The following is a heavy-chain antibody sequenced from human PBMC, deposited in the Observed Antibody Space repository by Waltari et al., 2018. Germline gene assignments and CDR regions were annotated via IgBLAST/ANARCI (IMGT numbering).Heavy chain of an antibody. V-gene: IGHV1-8*03. CDR2: MNPNSGNT. Sequence: QVQLVQSGAEVKKPGASVQVSCKASGYTFTSYDINWVRQATGQGLEWMGWMNPNSGNTGYAQKFQGRVTITRNTAISTAYMELSSVTAADTAVYYCARGDPREEGYYFDYWGQGTLVTVSS. J-gene: IGHJ4*02. CDR3: ARGDPREEGYYFDY. CDR1: GYTFTSYD.